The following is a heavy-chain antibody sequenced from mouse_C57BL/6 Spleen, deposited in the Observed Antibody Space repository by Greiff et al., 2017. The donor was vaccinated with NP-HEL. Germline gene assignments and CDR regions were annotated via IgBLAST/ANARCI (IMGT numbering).Heavy chain of an antibody. Sequence: EVQRVESGGGLVQPKGSLKLSCAASGFSFNTYAMNWVRQAPGKGLEWVARIRSKSNNYATYYADSVKDRFTISRDDSESMLYLQMNNLKTEDTAMYYCVRHGGSNYGLYAMDYWGQGTSVTVSS. J-gene: IGHJ4*01. D-gene: IGHD2-5*01. CDR1: GFSFNTYA. V-gene: IGHV10-1*01. CDR3: VRHGGSNYGLYAMDY. CDR2: IRSKSNNYAT.